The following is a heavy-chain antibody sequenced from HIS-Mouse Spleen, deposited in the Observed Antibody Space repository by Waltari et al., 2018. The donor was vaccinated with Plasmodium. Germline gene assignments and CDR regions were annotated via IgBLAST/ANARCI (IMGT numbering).Heavy chain of an antibody. CDR3: ARAYYDFWSGYRFDY. V-gene: IGHV4-34*01. J-gene: IGHJ4*02. CDR2: INHSGST. CDR1: GGSFSGYY. D-gene: IGHD3-3*01. Sequence: QVQLQQWGAGLLKPSETLSLTCAVYGGSFSGYYWSWIRQPPGKGLEWIGEINHSGSTNYNPSLKSRVTISVDTSKNQFSRKLSSVTAADTAVYYCARAYYDFWSGYRFDYWGQGTLVTVSS.